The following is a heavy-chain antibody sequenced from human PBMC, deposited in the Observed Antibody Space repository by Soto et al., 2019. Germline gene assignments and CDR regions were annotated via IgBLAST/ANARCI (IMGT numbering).Heavy chain of an antibody. CDR2: INAGNGDT. V-gene: IGHV1-3*01. Sequence: GASVKVSCKASGYTFTSYDINWVRQATGQGLEWMGWINAGNGDTRSSQKFQDRVTITGDTSASTVYMQLSSLRSEDTAIYYCARVDSGESWGSYFEYWGLGTPVTVSS. J-gene: IGHJ4*02. CDR1: GYTFTSYD. CDR3: ARVDSGESWGSYFEY. D-gene: IGHD3-10*01.